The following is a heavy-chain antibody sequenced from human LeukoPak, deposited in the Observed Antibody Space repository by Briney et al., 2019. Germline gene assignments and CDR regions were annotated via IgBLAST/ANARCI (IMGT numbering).Heavy chain of an antibody. CDR1: GGSISSYY. CDR3: ARLKLRYFDWLSNTDAFDI. Sequence: PSETLSLTCTVSGGSISSYYWSWIRQPPGKGLEWIGYIYYSGSTNYNSSLKSRVTISVDTSKNQFSLKLSSVTAADTAVYYCARLKLRYFDWLSNTDAFDIWGQGTMVTVPS. V-gene: IGHV4-59*01. CDR2: IYYSGST. D-gene: IGHD3-9*01. J-gene: IGHJ3*02.